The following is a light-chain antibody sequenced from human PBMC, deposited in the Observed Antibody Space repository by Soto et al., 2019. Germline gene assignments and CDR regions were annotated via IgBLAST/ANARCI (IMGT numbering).Light chain of an antibody. CDR1: QSISSY. CDR3: QQYHRSSIT. V-gene: IGKV1-39*01. J-gene: IGKJ5*01. Sequence: DIQMTQSPSSLSASVGYRVTITCRASQSISSYLNWYQQKPGKAPKLLIYAASSLQSGVPSRFSGTGSGTEFTLAINSLQPNDFATYYCQQYHRSSITFGQGTRLEI. CDR2: AAS.